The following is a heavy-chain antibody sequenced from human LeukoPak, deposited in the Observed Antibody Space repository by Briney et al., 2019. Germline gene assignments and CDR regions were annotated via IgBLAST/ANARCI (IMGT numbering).Heavy chain of an antibody. Sequence: PGGSLRLSCAASRFTFSSYAMSWVRQAPGKGLEWVSAISGSGGSTYYADSVKGRFTIFRDTSKNTPYLQMTSLRAEDTAVYYCAKDYCDYVFDYCGQGTLVTVSS. J-gene: IGHJ4*02. CDR2: ISGSGGST. D-gene: IGHD4-17*01. CDR3: AKDYCDYVFDY. CDR1: RFTFSSYA. V-gene: IGHV3-23*01.